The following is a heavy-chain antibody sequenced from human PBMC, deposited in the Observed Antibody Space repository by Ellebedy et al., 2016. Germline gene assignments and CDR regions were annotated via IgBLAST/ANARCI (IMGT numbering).Heavy chain of an antibody. Sequence: GESLKISCAASGFTFSIYGMHWVRQAPGKGLEWVAVISYDGSNKHYADSVKGRFTISRDNSKNTLYLQMNSLRAEDTAVYYCAKKSAGSYSSLIDYWGQGTLVTVSS. CDR2: ISYDGSNK. D-gene: IGHD1-26*01. CDR1: GFTFSIYG. CDR3: AKKSAGSYSSLIDY. J-gene: IGHJ4*02. V-gene: IGHV3-30*18.